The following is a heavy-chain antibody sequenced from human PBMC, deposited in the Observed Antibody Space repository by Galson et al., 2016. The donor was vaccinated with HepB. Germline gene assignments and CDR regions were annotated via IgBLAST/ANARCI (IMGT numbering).Heavy chain of an antibody. CDR2: INPSGGST. J-gene: IGHJ4*02. D-gene: IGHD3-22*01. CDR3: ARGGYYDSSGSLRY. CDR1: GYNFTTSY. V-gene: IGHV1-46*01. Sequence: SVKVSCKASGYNFTTSYMHWVRQAPGQGLEWMGVINPSGGSTKDTQKFQGRVTMTRDTSTTTVYMELSSLRSEDTAVYFCARGGYYDSSGSLRYWGQGTLVTVSS.